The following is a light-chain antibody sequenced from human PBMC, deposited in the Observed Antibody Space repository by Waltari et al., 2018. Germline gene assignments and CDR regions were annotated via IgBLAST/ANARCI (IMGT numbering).Light chain of an antibody. CDR2: EVT. J-gene: IGLJ2*01. CDR3: CSYAGSTTHVV. CDR1: RNDVGGYNL. V-gene: IGLV2-23*02. Sequence: QSALTQPASVSGSPGQSITISCTGTRNDVGGYNLVSWFQQHPGKAPKLIIYEVTKRPSGVSDRFSGSKSGDTAYLTISGLQAEDEADYYCCSYAGSTTHVVFGGGTKLTVL.